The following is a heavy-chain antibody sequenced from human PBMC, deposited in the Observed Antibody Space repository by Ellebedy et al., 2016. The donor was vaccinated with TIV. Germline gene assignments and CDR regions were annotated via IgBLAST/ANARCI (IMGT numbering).Heavy chain of an antibody. J-gene: IGHJ3*02. CDR1: GYTFSRHG. CDR2: ISTYSGNT. D-gene: IGHD2-15*01. Sequence: AASVKVSCKTSGYTFSRHGLNWVRQAPGQGLEWMGWISTYSGNTKYAQKFQGRVTMTTDTSTGTAYMELRSLTSDDLAVYYCAREADSDALDIWGQGTMVIVSS. CDR3: AREADSDALDI. V-gene: IGHV1-18*03.